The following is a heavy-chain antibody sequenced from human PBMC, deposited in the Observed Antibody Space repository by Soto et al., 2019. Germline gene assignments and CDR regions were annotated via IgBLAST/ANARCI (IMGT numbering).Heavy chain of an antibody. D-gene: IGHD3-3*01. CDR3: AKTLTYDFWSGYYN. CDR2: ISGSSGST. V-gene: IGHV3-23*01. CDR1: GFTFSSYA. Sequence: GGSLRLSCAASGFTFSSYAMSWVRQAPGKGLEWVSVISGSSGSTFYADSVKGRFTISRDNSKKTLYLQMNSLRAEDTAVYYCAKTLTYDFWSGYYNWGQGTLVTVSS. J-gene: IGHJ4*02.